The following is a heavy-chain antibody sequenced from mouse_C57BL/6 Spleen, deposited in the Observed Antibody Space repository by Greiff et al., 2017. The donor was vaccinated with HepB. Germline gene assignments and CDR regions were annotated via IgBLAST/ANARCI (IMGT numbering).Heavy chain of an antibody. Sequence: VQVVESGPELVKPGASVKISCKASGYAFSSSWMNWVKQRPGKGLEWIGRIYPGDGDTNYNGKFKGKATLTADKSSSTAYMQLSSLTSEDSAVYFCARDSSGYVAYWGQGTLVTVSA. D-gene: IGHD3-2*02. CDR3: ARDSSGYVAY. CDR1: GYAFSSSW. V-gene: IGHV1-82*01. CDR2: IYPGDGDT. J-gene: IGHJ3*01.